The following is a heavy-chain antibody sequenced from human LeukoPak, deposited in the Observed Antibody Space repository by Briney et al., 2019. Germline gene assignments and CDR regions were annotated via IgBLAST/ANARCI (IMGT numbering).Heavy chain of an antibody. CDR1: GGSISSYY. J-gene: IGHJ3*02. D-gene: IGHD3-16*01. Sequence: SETLSLTCTVSGGSISSYYWSWIRQPPGQGLEWIGYIYYSGSTNYNPSLKSRVTISVDTSKNQFSLKLSSVTAADTAVYYCARRHLGHKYDYVWGSYQNAFDIWGQGTMVTVSS. CDR2: IYYSGST. V-gene: IGHV4-59*08. CDR3: ARRHLGHKYDYVWGSYQNAFDI.